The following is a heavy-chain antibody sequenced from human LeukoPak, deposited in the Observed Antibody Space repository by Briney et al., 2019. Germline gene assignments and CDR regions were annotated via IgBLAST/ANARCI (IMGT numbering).Heavy chain of an antibody. CDR1: GGSISSYY. CDR3: ARAPAYSSGYYFCD. Sequence: SETLSLTCTVSGGSISSYYWSRIRQPAGKGLEWIGRIYTSGSTNYNPSLKSRVTMSVDTSKNQFSLKLSSVTAADTAVYYCARAPAYSSGYYFCDWGQGTLVTVSS. CDR2: IYTSGST. J-gene: IGHJ4*02. V-gene: IGHV4-4*07. D-gene: IGHD3-22*01.